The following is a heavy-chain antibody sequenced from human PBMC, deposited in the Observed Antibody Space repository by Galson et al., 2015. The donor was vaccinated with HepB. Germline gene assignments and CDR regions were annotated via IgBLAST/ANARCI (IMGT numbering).Heavy chain of an antibody. CDR3: ARDPGYCTNGVCYTGSGYYYYGMDV. Sequence: SCKASGYTFTSYGISWVRQAPGQGLEWMGWISAYNGNTNYAQKLQGRVTMTTDTSTSTAYMELRSLRSDDTAVYYRARDPGYCTNGVCYTGSGYYYYGMDVWGQGTTVTVSS. J-gene: IGHJ6*02. V-gene: IGHV1-18*04. D-gene: IGHD2-8*01. CDR2: ISAYNGNT. CDR1: GYTFTSYG.